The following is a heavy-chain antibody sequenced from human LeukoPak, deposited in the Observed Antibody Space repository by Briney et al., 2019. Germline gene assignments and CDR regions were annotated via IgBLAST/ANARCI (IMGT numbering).Heavy chain of an antibody. V-gene: IGHV4-34*01. D-gene: IGHD3-10*01. J-gene: IGHJ4*02. CDR3: ARPHRITMVRGAPRGYFDY. CDR2: INHSGST. Sequence: SETLSLTCAVYGGSFSGYYWSWIRQPSGKGLEWIGEINHSGSTNYNPSLKSRVTISVDTSKNQFSLKLSSVTAADTAVYYCARPHRITMVRGAPRGYFDYWGQGTLVTVSS. CDR1: GGSFSGYY.